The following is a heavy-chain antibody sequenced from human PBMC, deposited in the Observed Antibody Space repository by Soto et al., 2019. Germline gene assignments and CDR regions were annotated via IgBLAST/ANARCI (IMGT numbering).Heavy chain of an antibody. CDR2: IYSGGST. V-gene: IGHV3-53*01. D-gene: IGHD3-10*01. J-gene: IGHJ4*02. CDR3: ARGAPAYGSGSYSY. Sequence: EVQLVESGGGLIQPGGSLRLSCAASGFTVSSNYMSWVRQAPGKGLEWVSVIYSGGSTYYADSVKGRFTISRDNSKNTLYLQMNSLRAEDTAVYYCARGAPAYGSGSYSYWGQGTLVTVSS. CDR1: GFTVSSNY.